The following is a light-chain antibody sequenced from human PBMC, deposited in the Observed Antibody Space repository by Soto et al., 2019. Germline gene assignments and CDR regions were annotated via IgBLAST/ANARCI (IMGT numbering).Light chain of an antibody. V-gene: IGKV3-11*01. Sequence: EIVLTQSPATLSLSPGERATLSCRASQSVSSYLAWYQQKPGQAPRLLMSDASNRATGIPARFSGSGSGTNFSLTISSLEPEDFAVYYCQQRSNSPLTFGGGTKVDIK. J-gene: IGKJ4*01. CDR3: QQRSNSPLT. CDR2: DAS. CDR1: QSVSSY.